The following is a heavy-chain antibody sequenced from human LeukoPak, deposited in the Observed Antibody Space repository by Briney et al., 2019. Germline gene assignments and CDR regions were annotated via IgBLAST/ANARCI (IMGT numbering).Heavy chain of an antibody. CDR3: ARGIYFDWSRGWFDP. Sequence: SESLSLTRIVSGGSISSGGYYWSWIRQHPGKGLEWIGYIYYSGSTYYNPPLKSRVTIPVDTSKNQFSLKLSSVTAAGAAVYYFARGIYFDWSRGWFDPWGQGTLVTVSS. CDR1: GGSISSGGYY. J-gene: IGHJ5*02. D-gene: IGHD3-9*01. V-gene: IGHV4-31*03. CDR2: IYYSGST.